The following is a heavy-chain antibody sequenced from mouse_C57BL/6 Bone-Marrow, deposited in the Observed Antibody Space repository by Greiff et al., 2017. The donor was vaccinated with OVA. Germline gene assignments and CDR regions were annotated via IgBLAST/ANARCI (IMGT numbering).Heavy chain of an antibody. CDR2: IWTGGGT. V-gene: IGHV2-9-1*01. CDR3: AREGCYNGSPWFAY. Sequence: QVQLKQSGPGLVAPSQSLSITCTVSGFSLTSYAISWVRPPPGKGLEWLGVIWTGGGTNYNSALKSRLSISKDTSKSQVFLQMNSLQPDKPASYSVAREGCYNGSPWFAYWGKGTLVTVSA. D-gene: IGHD2-3*01. J-gene: IGHJ3*01. CDR1: GFSLTSYA.